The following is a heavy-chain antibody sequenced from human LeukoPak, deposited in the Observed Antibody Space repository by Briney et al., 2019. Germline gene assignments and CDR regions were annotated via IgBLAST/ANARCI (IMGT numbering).Heavy chain of an antibody. V-gene: IGHV3-21*01. J-gene: IGHJ4*02. D-gene: IGHD3-9*01. CDR3: ARDQPNYDILTGYYPFDY. Sequence: GGSLRLSCAASGFTFSSYSMNWVRQAPGEGLEWVSSISSSSSYIYYADSVKGRFTISRDNAKNSLYLQMNSLRAEDTAVYYCARDQPNYDILTGYYPFDYWGQGTVVTVSS. CDR2: ISSSSSYI. CDR1: GFTFSSYS.